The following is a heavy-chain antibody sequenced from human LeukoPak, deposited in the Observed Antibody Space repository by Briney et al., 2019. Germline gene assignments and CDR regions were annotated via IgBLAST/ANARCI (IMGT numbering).Heavy chain of an antibody. CDR2: INPNSGGT. CDR1: GYTFTGYY. CDR3: ARGRGYSSSPFDY. D-gene: IGHD6-13*01. V-gene: IGHV1-2*04. Sequence: ASVKVSCKASGYTFTGYYMHWVRQAPGQGLEWMGWINPNSGGTNYAQKFQGWVTMTRDTSISTAYMELSRLRSDDTAVYYCARGRGYSSSPFDYWGQGTLVTVSS. J-gene: IGHJ4*02.